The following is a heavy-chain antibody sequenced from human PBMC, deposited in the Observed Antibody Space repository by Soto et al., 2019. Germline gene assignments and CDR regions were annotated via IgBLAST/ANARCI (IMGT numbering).Heavy chain of an antibody. V-gene: IGHV4-39*07. CDR2: IYYSGSS. CDR3: VGSPGGLGWFDP. Sequence: PSETLSLTCTVSGDAISGRSYYWGWIRQPQGKGLEWIASIYYSGSSTYNPSLRSRVTISVDTPKNQISLKLNSVTAADTAVYFCVGSPGGLGWFDPWGLGILVTVSS. D-gene: IGHD6-19*01. CDR1: GDAISGRSYY. J-gene: IGHJ5*02.